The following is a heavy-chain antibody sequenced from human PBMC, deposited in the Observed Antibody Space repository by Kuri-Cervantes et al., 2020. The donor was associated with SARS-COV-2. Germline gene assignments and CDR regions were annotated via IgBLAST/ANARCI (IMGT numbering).Heavy chain of an antibody. V-gene: IGHV1-69*10. J-gene: IGHJ4*02. CDR3: ARDGEGSSWPPPIWWY. CDR1: GGTFSSYA. Sequence: SVKVSCKASGGTFSSYAISWVRQAPGQGLEWMGGIIPIFGIANYAQKLQGRVTMTTDTSTSTAYMELRSLRSDDTAVYYCARDGEGSSWPPPIWWYWGQGTLVTVSS. CDR2: IIPIFGIA. D-gene: IGHD6-13*01.